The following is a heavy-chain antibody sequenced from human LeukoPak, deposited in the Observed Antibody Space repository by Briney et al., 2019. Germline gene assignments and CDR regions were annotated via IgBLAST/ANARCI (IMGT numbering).Heavy chain of an antibody. J-gene: IGHJ4*02. CDR1: GFTFSSYA. CDR2: ISGSGGST. D-gene: IGHD5-12*01. CDR3: AKWGSGYVFEY. Sequence: AGGSLRLSCAASGFTFSSYAMSWVRQAPGKGLEWVSAISGSGGSTYYADSVKGRFTISRDNSKNTLYLQMSSLRAEDTAVYYCAKWGSGYVFEYWGQGTLVTVSS. V-gene: IGHV3-23*01.